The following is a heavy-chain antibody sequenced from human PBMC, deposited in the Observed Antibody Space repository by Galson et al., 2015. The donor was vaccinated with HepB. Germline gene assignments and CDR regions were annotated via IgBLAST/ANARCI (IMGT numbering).Heavy chain of an antibody. J-gene: IGHJ2*01. D-gene: IGHD3-3*01. CDR3: ATEAPSWSGYFDL. Sequence: SLRLSCAASGFTFSNAWMSWVRQAPGKGLEWVGRIKSKTDGGTTDYAAPVKGRFTISRDDSKNTLYLQMNSLKTEDTAVYYCATEAPSWSGYFDLWGRGTLVTVSS. CDR1: GFTFSNAW. V-gene: IGHV3-15*01. CDR2: IKSKTDGGTT.